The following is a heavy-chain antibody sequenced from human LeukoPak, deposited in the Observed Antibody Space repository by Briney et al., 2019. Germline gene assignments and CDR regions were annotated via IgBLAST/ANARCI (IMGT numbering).Heavy chain of an antibody. CDR3: ARGKGPPQEPGYDSSGYYFFDY. J-gene: IGHJ4*02. V-gene: IGHV1-8*01. CDR1: GYTFTSYD. CDR2: MNPNSGNT. D-gene: IGHD3-22*01. Sequence: GASVKVSCKASGYTFTSYDINWVRQATGQGLEWMGWMNPNSGNTGYAQKFQGRVTMTRNTSISTAYMELSSLRSEDTAVYYCARGKGPPQEPGYDSSGYYFFDYWGQGTLVTVSS.